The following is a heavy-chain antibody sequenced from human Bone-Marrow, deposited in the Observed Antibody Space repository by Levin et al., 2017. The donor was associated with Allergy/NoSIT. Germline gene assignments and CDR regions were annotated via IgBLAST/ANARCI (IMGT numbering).Heavy chain of an antibody. J-gene: IGHJ4*02. CDR3: ARPYGSGSYFDY. D-gene: IGHD3-10*01. Sequence: GSLRLSCTVSGDPFSSNNFYWGWIRQPPGEGLEWIGNIYSSGRTYYNPSLKSRVTISVDTAKNQFSLRLTSVTAADTAVYYCARPYGSGSYFDYRGQGALVTVSS. CDR1: GDPFSSNNFY. V-gene: IGHV4-39*01. CDR2: IYSSGRT.